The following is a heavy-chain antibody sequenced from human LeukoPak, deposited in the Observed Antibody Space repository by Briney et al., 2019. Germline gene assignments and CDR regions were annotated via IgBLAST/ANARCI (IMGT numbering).Heavy chain of an antibody. D-gene: IGHD5-12*01. CDR1: GGSISSSNW. CDR2: IYHSGST. V-gene: IGHV4-4*02. CDR3: ARDRGYSGYDFGV. J-gene: IGHJ4*02. Sequence: SETPSLTCAVSGGSISSSNWWSWVRQPPGKGLEWIGEIYHSGSTNYNPSLRSRVTISVDKSKNHFSLKLTSVTAADTAVYYCARDRGYSGYDFGVWGQGTLVTVSS.